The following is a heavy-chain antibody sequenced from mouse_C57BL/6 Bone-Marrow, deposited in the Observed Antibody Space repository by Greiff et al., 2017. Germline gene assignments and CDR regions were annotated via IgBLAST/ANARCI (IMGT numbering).Heavy chain of an antibody. Sequence: VQLQQPGAELVKPGASVKLSCKASGYTFTSYWMQWVKQRPGQGLEWIGEIDPSDSYTNYNQKFKGKATLTVDTSSSTAYMQLSSLTSEDSAVYYCARGGLPDYWGKGTTLTVSS. CDR2: IDPSDSYT. CDR3: ARGGLPDY. J-gene: IGHJ2*01. CDR1: GYTFTSYW. V-gene: IGHV1-50*01. D-gene: IGHD2-2*01.